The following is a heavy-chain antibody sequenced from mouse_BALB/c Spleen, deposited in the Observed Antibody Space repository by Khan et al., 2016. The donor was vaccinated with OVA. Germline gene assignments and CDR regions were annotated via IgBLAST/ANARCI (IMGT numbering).Heavy chain of an antibody. V-gene: IGHV3-2*02. D-gene: IGHD2-3*01. J-gene: IGHJ4*01. CDR1: GYSITSDYA. CDR2: ISSSGST. Sequence: EVQLQESGPGLVKPSQSLSLTCTVTGYSITSDYAWNWIRQFPGNKLEWMCYISSSGSTNYNPALKSRISITRDTSKNQFSLQLNSVTTEDTATDYCASDGSRYYYALNYWGQGTSVTVSS. CDR3: ASDGSRYYYALNY.